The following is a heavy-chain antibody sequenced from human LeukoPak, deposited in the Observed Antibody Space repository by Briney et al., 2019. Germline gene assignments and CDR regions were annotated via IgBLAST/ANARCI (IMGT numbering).Heavy chain of an antibody. J-gene: IGHJ4*02. CDR3: ARAHHYGDYAGFDY. Sequence: PGGSLRLSCAVSGFTFSSYSMNWVRQAPGKGLEWASYISSGSSTIYYADSVKGRFSISRDNAKNSLNLQMNSLRDEDTAVYYCARAHHYGDYAGFDYWGQGTLVTVSS. D-gene: IGHD4-17*01. CDR2: ISSGSSTI. V-gene: IGHV3-48*02. CDR1: GFTFSSYS.